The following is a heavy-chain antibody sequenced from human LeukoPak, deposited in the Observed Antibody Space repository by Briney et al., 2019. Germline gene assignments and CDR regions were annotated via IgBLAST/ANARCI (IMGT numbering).Heavy chain of an antibody. Sequence: ASVKVSCKASGYTFTSYAMHWVRQAPGQRLEWMGWINDGNGNTKYSQKFQGRVTITRDTSASTAYMELSSLRSEDTAVYYCARELGYDSSGYGPGGMDYWGQGTLVTVSS. V-gene: IGHV1-3*01. D-gene: IGHD3-22*01. J-gene: IGHJ4*02. CDR3: ARELGYDSSGYGPGGMDY. CDR2: INDGNGNT. CDR1: GYTFTSYA.